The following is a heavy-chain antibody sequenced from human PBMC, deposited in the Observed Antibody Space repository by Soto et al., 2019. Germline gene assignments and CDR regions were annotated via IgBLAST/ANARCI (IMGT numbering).Heavy chain of an antibody. CDR2: INPNSGNI. D-gene: IGHD3-10*01. J-gene: IGHJ4*02. CDR3: ARGRASGSYYLLDY. CDR1: GDTFTTYD. Sequence: AVVKVSCKASGDTFTTYDINWVRQATGHGLEWMGWINPNSGNIGYAQRFQGRVTMTRDTAIRTAYMEVSSLRSDDTAVYYCARGRASGSYYLLDYWGQGTLVTVSS. V-gene: IGHV1-8*01.